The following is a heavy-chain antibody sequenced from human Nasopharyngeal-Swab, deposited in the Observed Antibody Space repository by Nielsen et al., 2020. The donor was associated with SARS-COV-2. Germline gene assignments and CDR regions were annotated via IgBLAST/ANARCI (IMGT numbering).Heavy chain of an antibody. CDR3: ARDLSVVITSDFDY. D-gene: IGHD3-22*01. CDR1: GYTFTSYG. V-gene: IGHV1-18*04. CDR2: ISAYNGNT. Sequence: ASVKVSCKASGYTFTSYGISWVRQAPGQGLEWMGWISAYNGNTNYAQKLQGRVTMTTDTSTSTAYMELRSLRSDDTAVYYCARDLSVVITSDFDYWGQGTLVTVSS. J-gene: IGHJ4*02.